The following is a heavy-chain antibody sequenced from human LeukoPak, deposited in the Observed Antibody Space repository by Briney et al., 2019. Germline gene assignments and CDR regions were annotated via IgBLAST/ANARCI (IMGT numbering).Heavy chain of an antibody. V-gene: IGHV3-48*02. CDR2: ISASSSAI. Sequence: PGGSLRLSCGACGFTFSSYSMNWVRQAQGKGLESVSYISASSSAISYADSVKGRFTISRDNAKNSLYLQMDSLRDEDTAVYYCVRDYYYAYDYWGQGTLVTVSS. D-gene: IGHD3-10*01. J-gene: IGHJ4*02. CDR1: GFTFSSYS. CDR3: VRDYYYAYDY.